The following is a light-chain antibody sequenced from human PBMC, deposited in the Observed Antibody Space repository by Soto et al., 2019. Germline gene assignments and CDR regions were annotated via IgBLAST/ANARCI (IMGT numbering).Light chain of an antibody. CDR1: SSDVGSYNL. CDR2: EVN. CDR3: CSYAAINTWV. J-gene: IGLJ3*02. Sequence: QSALTQPASVSGSPGQSITISCTGTSSDVGSYNLVSWYQHHPGKAPKLVIFEVNGRPSGVSNRFSGSKSGNTASLTISGLQAEDEAAYYCCSYAAINTWVFGGGTKLTVL. V-gene: IGLV2-23*02.